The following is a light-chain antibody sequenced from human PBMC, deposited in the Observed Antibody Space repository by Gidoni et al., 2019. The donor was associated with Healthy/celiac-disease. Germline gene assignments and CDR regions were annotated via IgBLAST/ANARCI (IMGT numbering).Light chain of an antibody. CDR2: AAS. CDR3: QQSYSTPHT. V-gene: IGKV1-39*01. J-gene: IGKJ1*01. CDR1: QSSSSY. Sequence: LQMIPSPSSLSASVGDRVTITCRASQSSSSYLNWYQQKPGKAPKLLIYAASSLQSGVPSRFSGSGSGTDFTLTISSLQPEDFATYYCQQSYSTPHTFGQGTKVEIK.